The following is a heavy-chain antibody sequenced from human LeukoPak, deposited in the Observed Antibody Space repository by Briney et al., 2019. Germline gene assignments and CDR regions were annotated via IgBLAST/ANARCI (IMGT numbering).Heavy chain of an antibody. V-gene: IGHV4-39*07. CDR2: IDHSGST. CDR3: ARTRPSNYYDSSGSTYFFDY. CDR1: GDSISSGNSF. Sequence: SETLSLTCTVSGDSISSGNSFWGWMRQPPGNSLEWIGTIDHSGSTNYNPSLKSRVTISVDTSKNQFSLKLSSVTAADTAVYYCARTRPSNYYDSSGSTYFFDYWGQGTLVTVSS. J-gene: IGHJ4*02. D-gene: IGHD3-22*01.